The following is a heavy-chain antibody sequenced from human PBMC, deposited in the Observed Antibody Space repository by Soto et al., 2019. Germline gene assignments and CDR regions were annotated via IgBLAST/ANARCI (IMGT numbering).Heavy chain of an antibody. CDR3: AKDLRPIAAAGSLDY. CDR1: GFTFSSYA. CDR2: ISGSGGST. D-gene: IGHD6-13*01. V-gene: IGHV3-23*01. Sequence: GGSMRLSCAASGFTFSSYAMRWVRQAPGKGLEWVSAISGSGGSTYYADSVKGRFTISRDNSKNTLYLQMNSLRAEDTAVYYCAKDLRPIAAAGSLDYWGQGTLVTVSS. J-gene: IGHJ4*02.